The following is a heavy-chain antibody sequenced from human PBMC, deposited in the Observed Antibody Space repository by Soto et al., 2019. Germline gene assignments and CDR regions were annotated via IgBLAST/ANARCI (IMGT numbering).Heavy chain of an antibody. V-gene: IGHV4-34*01. Sequence: QVQLEQWGAGLLKPSETLSLTCNVNGGSFSDYYWTWIRQSPGKGLEWIGEITQSGSTKYTPSLKRRVTISVDTPKKQFSLNLTSVTAAATAVYYCAGLRAYYWYIDVWGKGTTVTVSS. D-gene: IGHD3-10*01. CDR2: ITQSGST. J-gene: IGHJ6*03. CDR3: AGLRAYYWYIDV. CDR1: GGSFSDYY.